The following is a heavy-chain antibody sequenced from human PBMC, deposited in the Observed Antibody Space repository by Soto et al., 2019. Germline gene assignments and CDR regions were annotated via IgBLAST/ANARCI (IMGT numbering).Heavy chain of an antibody. Sequence: SETLSLTCTVSGGSIRGNYWSWIRQPPGQELEWIGFIDYTGSTNYNPSLKSRVTISVDTSRNQFYLELASVTAADTAVYYCARNTGGNAYYYIDVWGTGITVTVSS. CDR1: GGSIRGNY. CDR3: ARNTGGNAYYYIDV. D-gene: IGHD5-18*01. V-gene: IGHV4-59*08. J-gene: IGHJ6*03. CDR2: IDYTGST.